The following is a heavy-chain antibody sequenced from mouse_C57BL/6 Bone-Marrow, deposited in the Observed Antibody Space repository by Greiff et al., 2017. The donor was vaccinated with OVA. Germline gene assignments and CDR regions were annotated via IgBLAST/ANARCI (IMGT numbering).Heavy chain of an antibody. CDR2: IYPGSGST. J-gene: IGHJ2*01. CDR3: ARGGDGSSYYFDY. V-gene: IGHV1-55*01. D-gene: IGHD1-1*01. CDR1: GYTFTSYW. Sequence: VQLQESGAELVKPGASVKMSCKASGYTFTSYWITWVKQRPGQGLEWIGDIYPGSGSTNYNEKFKSKATLTVDTSSSTAYMQLSSLTSEDSAVYYCARGGDGSSYYFDYWGQGTTLTVSS.